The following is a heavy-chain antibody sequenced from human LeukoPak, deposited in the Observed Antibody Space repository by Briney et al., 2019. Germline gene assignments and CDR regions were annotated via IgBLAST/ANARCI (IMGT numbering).Heavy chain of an antibody. Sequence: SVKVSCKASGGTFSSYAISWVRQAPGQGLEWMGGIIPIFGTANYAQKFQGRVTITADESTSTAYTELSSLRSEDTAVYYCARNYYDSSGYYGGGFDYWGQGTLVTVSS. CDR1: GGTFSSYA. CDR3: ARNYYDSSGYYGGGFDY. V-gene: IGHV1-69*13. D-gene: IGHD3-22*01. J-gene: IGHJ4*02. CDR2: IIPIFGTA.